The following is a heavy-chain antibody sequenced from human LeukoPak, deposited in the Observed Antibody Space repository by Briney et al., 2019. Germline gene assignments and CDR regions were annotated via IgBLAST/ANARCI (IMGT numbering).Heavy chain of an antibody. CDR3: AGYYYDSSGSFDY. J-gene: IGHJ4*02. Sequence: PGRSLRLSCAASGFTFSSYAMHWVRQAPGKGLEWVAVISYDGSNKYYADSVKGRFTISRDNSKNTLYLQMNSPRAEDTAVYYCAGYYYDSSGSFDYWGQGTLVTVSS. D-gene: IGHD3-22*01. V-gene: IGHV3-30-3*01. CDR2: ISYDGSNK. CDR1: GFTFSSYA.